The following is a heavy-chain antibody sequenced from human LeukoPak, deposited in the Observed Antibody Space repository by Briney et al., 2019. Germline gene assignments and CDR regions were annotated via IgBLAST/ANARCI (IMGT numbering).Heavy chain of an antibody. CDR2: IYYSGST. CDR1: GGSISSYY. Sequence: SETLSLTCTVSGGSISSYYWSWLRQPPGKGLEWLGYIYYSGSTNYNPSLKSRVTISVDTSKNQFSLKLRSLTAADTAVYYCARDLYSSSWYGTARGYNWFDPWGQGTLVTVSS. V-gene: IGHV4-59*01. J-gene: IGHJ5*02. D-gene: IGHD6-13*01. CDR3: ARDLYSSSWYGTARGYNWFDP.